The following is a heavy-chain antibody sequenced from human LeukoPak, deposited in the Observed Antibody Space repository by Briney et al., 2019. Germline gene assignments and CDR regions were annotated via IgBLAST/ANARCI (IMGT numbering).Heavy chain of an antibody. J-gene: IGHJ6*03. Sequence: NPSETLSLTCTVSGGSISSGSYYWSWIRQPAGKGLEWIGSVFHGRRTYYNPSLKSRVTISVDKSKNQFSLKLSSVTAADTAVYYCARGLRKWRAAGTGYYMDVWGKGTTVTVSS. V-gene: IGHV4-39*07. CDR2: VFHGRRT. CDR1: GGSISSGSYY. CDR3: ARGLRKWRAAGTGYYMDV. D-gene: IGHD6-13*01.